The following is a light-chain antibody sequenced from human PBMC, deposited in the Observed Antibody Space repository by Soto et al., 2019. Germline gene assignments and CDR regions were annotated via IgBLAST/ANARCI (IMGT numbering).Light chain of an antibody. Sequence: EILLTQSPGTLSLSPGERATLSCRASQSVPKNYLAWYQQEPGQAPRLLIYGPSSRATGLPDRFSGSGSGTDFTLTISRLEPEDFAVYYCHQYATSPQTFGQGTKVEIK. CDR2: GPS. CDR1: QSVPKNY. V-gene: IGKV3-20*01. J-gene: IGKJ1*01. CDR3: HQYATSPQT.